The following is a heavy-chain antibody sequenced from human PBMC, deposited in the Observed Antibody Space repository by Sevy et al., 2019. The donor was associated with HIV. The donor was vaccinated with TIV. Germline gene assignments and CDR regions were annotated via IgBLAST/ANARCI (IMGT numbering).Heavy chain of an antibody. CDR3: AREHSSGWYEGEFGY. V-gene: IGHV3-11*04. D-gene: IGHD6-19*01. Sequence: GGSLRLSCAASGFTFSDYYMSWIRQAPGKGLEWLSYISSSGSTIYYADSVKGRFTISRDNAKNSLYLQMNSLGAEDTAVYYCAREHSSGWYEGEFGYWGQGTLVTVSS. CDR1: GFTFSDYY. J-gene: IGHJ4*02. CDR2: ISSSGSTI.